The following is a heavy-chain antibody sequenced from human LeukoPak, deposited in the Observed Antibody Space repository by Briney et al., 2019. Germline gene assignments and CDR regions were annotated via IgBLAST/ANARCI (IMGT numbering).Heavy chain of an antibody. D-gene: IGHD3-3*01. CDR2: IIPIFGTS. CDR3: ARIGPAYYDFWSGPKYGMDV. J-gene: IGHJ6*02. V-gene: IGHV1-69*13. CDR1: GGTFSNYA. Sequence: GASVKVSCKASGGTFSNYAITWVRPAPGQGLEWMGGIIPIFGTSNYAQKFQGRVTITADESTSTAYMELSSLRSEDTAVYYCARIGPAYYDFWSGPKYGMDVWGQGTTVTVSS.